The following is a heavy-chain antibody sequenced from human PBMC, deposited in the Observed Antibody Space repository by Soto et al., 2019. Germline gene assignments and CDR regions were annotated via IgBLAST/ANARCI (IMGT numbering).Heavy chain of an antibody. J-gene: IGHJ6*02. D-gene: IGHD2-15*01. Sequence: QVQLVESGGGVDQPGRSLRLSCAASGFIFSSYAIHWVRQAPGKGLEWVAVISYDGSKKYYADSVKGRFTISRDNSKNTLYLQMNSLRAEDTAVYYCARDPDIEMDVWGQGTTVTVSS. CDR3: ARDPDIEMDV. V-gene: IGHV3-30-3*01. CDR1: GFIFSSYA. CDR2: ISYDGSKK.